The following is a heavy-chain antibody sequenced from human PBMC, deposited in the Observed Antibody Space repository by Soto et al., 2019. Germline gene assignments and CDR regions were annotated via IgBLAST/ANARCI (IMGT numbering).Heavy chain of an antibody. CDR1: GFTFSNAW. Sequence: EVQLVESGGGLVKPGGSLRLSCAASGFTFSNAWMNWVRQAPGKGLEWVGRIKSKTDGGTTDYAAPVKGSFTNSRDHSNNTLYLQMNILKTEFSAVYYYTTGPYYEFWRGYYTWYLQHWGQGTLVTVFS. V-gene: IGHV3-15*07. CDR2: IKSKTDGGTT. D-gene: IGHD3-3*01. J-gene: IGHJ1*01. CDR3: TTGPYYEFWRGYYTWYLQH.